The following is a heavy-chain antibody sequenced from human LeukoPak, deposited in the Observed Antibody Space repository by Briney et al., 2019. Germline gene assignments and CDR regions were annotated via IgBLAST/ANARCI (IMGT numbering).Heavy chain of an antibody. D-gene: IGHD2-15*01. J-gene: IGHJ5*02. CDR1: GFTFSSYG. V-gene: IGHV3-33*03. Sequence: GGSLRLSCAASGFTFSSYGMHWVRQAPGKGLEWVAVIWHDGTEKHYADSVKGRFAISRDSSKATLYLQMSSLIAEDTAIYYCAKGLGVGYCSGGSCYNNWLDPWGQGTLVTVSS. CDR2: IWHDGTEK. CDR3: AKGLGVGYCSGGSCYNNWLDP.